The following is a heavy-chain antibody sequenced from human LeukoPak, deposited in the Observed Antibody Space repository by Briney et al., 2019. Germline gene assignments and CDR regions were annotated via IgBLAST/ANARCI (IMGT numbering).Heavy chain of an antibody. Sequence: SETLSLTCAVYGGSFSGYYWSWIRQPPGKGLEWIGEINHSGSTNYNPSLKSRVTISVDTSKNQSSLKLSPVTAADTAVYYCARGPPRGYWGQGTLVTVSS. CDR1: GGSFSGYY. V-gene: IGHV4-34*01. CDR2: INHSGST. J-gene: IGHJ4*02. CDR3: ARGPPRGY.